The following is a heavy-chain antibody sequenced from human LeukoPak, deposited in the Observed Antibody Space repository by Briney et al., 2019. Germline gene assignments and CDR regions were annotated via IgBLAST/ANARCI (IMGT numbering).Heavy chain of an antibody. J-gene: IGHJ6*03. CDR3: ARHVYSSSPVNYYYYYYMDV. CDR1: GYSFTSYW. V-gene: IGHV5-51*01. D-gene: IGHD6-6*01. Sequence: GESLKISCKGSGYSFTSYWIGWVRQMPGKGLEWMGIIYPGDSDTRYSPSFQGQVTISADKYISTAYLQWSSLKASDTAMYYCARHVYSSSPVNYYYYYYMDVWGKGTTVTVSS. CDR2: IYPGDSDT.